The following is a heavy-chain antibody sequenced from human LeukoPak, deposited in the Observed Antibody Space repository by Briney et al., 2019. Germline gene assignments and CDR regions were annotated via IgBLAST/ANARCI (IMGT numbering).Heavy chain of an antibody. Sequence: GGSLRLSCAASGFTFSSYAMHWVRQAPGKGLEWVAVISYDGSNKYYADSVKGRFTISRDNSKNTLYLQMNSLRAEDTAVYYCARSIMITFGGVIAPDYWGQGTLVTVSS. CDR3: ARSIMITFGGVIAPDY. CDR2: ISYDGSNK. D-gene: IGHD3-16*02. CDR1: GFTFSSYA. V-gene: IGHV3-30-3*01. J-gene: IGHJ4*02.